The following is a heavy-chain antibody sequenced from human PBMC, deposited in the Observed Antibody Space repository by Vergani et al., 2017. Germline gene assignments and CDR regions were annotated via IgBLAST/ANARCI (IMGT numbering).Heavy chain of an antibody. V-gene: IGHV2-26*01. J-gene: IGHJ4*02. CDR2: IFSNDEK. Sequence: QVTLKESGPVLVKPTETLTLTCTVSGFSLSNARMGVSWIRQPPGKALEWLAHIFSNDEKSYSTSLKSRRTISKDTSKSQVVLTMTNMDPVDTATYYCAHKYYYGSGRNFDYWGQGTLVTVSS. CDR1: GFSLSNARMG. CDR3: AHKYYYGSGRNFDY. D-gene: IGHD3-10*01.